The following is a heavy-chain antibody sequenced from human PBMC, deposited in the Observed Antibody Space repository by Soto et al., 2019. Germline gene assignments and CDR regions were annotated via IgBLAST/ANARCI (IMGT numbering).Heavy chain of an antibody. Sequence: QVQLVQSGAEVKEPGASVTVSCRAPEDRFPTTYMPWVRKALGQGLEWMGWINPNSGVTKYAQKFQGWVTMTRDTSIRTVYMQLSRLRFDDTAIYYCARESGGATATLDYYYFYMDVWGTGTTVTVSS. J-gene: IGHJ6*03. D-gene: IGHD5-12*01. CDR2: INPNSGVT. V-gene: IGHV1-2*04. CDR3: ARESGGATATLDYYYFYMDV. CDR1: EDRFPTTY.